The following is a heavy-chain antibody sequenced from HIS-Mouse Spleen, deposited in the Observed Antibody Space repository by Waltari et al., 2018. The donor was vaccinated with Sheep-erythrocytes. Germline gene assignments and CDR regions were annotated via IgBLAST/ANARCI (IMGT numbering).Heavy chain of an antibody. Sequence: EVQLVQSGAEVKKPGESLKISCKGSGYSFTSYWIGWVRQMPGKGLEWMGIIYPGASDTSYSPSFQGQVTISADQSISTAYLQWSSLKASDTAMYYCARRTYYDFWSGYYTDAFDIWGQGTMVTVSS. CDR1: GYSFTSYW. CDR3: ARRTYYDFWSGYYTDAFDI. D-gene: IGHD3-3*01. J-gene: IGHJ3*02. CDR2: IYPGASDT. V-gene: IGHV5-51*03.